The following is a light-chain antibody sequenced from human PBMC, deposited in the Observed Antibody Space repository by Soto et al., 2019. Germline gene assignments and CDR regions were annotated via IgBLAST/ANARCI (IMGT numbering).Light chain of an antibody. V-gene: IGKV3-11*01. J-gene: IGKJ2*01. CDR2: DAS. CDR3: QQSRNLYT. CDR1: QSVDTY. Sequence: EIVFTQSPASLSLSPGERATLSCRASQSVDTYLAWYQHRPGRAPRLLIFDASKRATGTPARFSGSGSGTDFTLTISSLEAEDFAVYYCQQSRNLYTFGQGTKLAIK.